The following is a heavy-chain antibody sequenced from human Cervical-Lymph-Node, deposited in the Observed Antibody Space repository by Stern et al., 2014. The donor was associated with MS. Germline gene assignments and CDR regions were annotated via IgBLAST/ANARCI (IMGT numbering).Heavy chain of an antibody. CDR1: GGSVGSGGYS. CDR2: SYFTGTT. CDR3: ARGHCSGGTCYFDS. J-gene: IGHJ4*01. Sequence: LQLQESDSRLVKPSQTLSLTCAVSGGSVGSGGYSWNWIRQPAGKGLEWLGNSYFTGTTYNNPSFQSRVTISVDRSKSQFYLNLSSLTAADTAVYYCARGHCSGGTCYFDSWGQGTLVTVSS. V-gene: IGHV4-30-2*01. D-gene: IGHD2-15*01.